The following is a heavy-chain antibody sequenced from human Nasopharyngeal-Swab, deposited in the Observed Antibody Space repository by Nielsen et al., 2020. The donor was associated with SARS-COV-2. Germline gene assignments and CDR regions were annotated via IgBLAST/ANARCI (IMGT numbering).Heavy chain of an antibody. CDR2: IRSKAYGGTT. Sequence: GGSLRLSCAASGFTFDDYTMHWVRQAPGKGLEWVGFIRSKAYGGTTEYAASVKGKFTISRDDSKSIAYLQMNSLKTEDTAVYYCTRAYYYDSSGYYLFRYFDYWGQGTLVTVSS. CDR1: GFTFDDYT. CDR3: TRAYYYDSSGYYLFRYFDY. J-gene: IGHJ4*02. V-gene: IGHV3-49*04. D-gene: IGHD3-22*01.